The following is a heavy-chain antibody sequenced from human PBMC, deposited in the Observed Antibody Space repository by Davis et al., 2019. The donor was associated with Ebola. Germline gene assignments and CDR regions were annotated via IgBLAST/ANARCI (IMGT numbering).Heavy chain of an antibody. Sequence: AASVKVSCKASGYTFTSYYMHWVRQAPGQGLEWMGIINPSGGSTSYAQKFQGRVTMTRDTSTSTVYMELSSLRSEDTAVYYCAPSRYSYDAFDYWGQGTLVTVSS. J-gene: IGHJ4*02. CDR1: GYTFTSYY. CDR2: INPSGGST. D-gene: IGHD5-18*01. CDR3: APSRYSYDAFDY. V-gene: IGHV1-46*03.